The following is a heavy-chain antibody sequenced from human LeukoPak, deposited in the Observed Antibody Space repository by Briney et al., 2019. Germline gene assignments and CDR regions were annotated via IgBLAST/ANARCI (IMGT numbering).Heavy chain of an antibody. D-gene: IGHD3-22*01. CDR2: IIPIFGTA. Sequence: ASVKVPCMASGGTFSSYAISWVRPAPRQGLEWMGGIIPIFGTANYAQKFQGRVTITADESTSTAYMERSSLRSEDTAVYYCARSNPAYYFDSSGYYSDYWGQGALVTASS. V-gene: IGHV1-69*13. CDR1: GGTFSSYA. CDR3: ARSNPAYYFDSSGYYSDY. J-gene: IGHJ4*02.